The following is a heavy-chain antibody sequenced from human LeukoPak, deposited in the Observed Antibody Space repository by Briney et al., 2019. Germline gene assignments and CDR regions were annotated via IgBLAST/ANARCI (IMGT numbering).Heavy chain of an antibody. V-gene: IGHV3-53*01. J-gene: IGHJ4*02. D-gene: IGHD3-10*01. CDR2: IYSGGST. Sequence: TGGSLRLSCAASGFTVSSNYMSWVRQAPGKGLEWVSVIYSGGSTYYADSVKGGFTISRDNSKTTLYLQMNSLRAEDTAVYYCARAREFGELFYWGQGTLVTVSS. CDR1: GFTVSSNY. CDR3: ARAREFGELFY.